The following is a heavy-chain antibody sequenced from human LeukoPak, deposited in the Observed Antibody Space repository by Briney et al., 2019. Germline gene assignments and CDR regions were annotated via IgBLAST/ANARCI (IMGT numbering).Heavy chain of an antibody. J-gene: IGHJ5*02. CDR3: AREVDCSSTSCYRGNWLDP. V-gene: IGHV1-8*03. CDR1: GYTFTSYD. D-gene: IGHD2-2*02. Sequence: ASVKVSCKASGYTFTSYDINWVRQATGQGLEWMGWMNPNSGNTGYAQEFQGRVTITRNTSISTAYMELSSLRSEDTAVYYCAREVDCSSTSCYRGNWLDPWGQGTLVTVSS. CDR2: MNPNSGNT.